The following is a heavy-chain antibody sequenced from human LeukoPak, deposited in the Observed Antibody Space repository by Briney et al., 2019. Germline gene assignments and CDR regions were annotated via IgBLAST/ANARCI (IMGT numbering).Heavy chain of an antibody. D-gene: IGHD6-19*01. J-gene: IGHJ4*02. CDR2: ISGSGGST. Sequence: GGSLRLSCAASGFTFSSYAMSWVRQAPGKGLEWVSAISGSGGSTYYADSVKGRFTISRDNSKNTLYPQMNSLRAEDTAVYYCAKELRILGWFIQDYWGQGTLVTVSS. V-gene: IGHV3-23*01. CDR3: AKELRILGWFIQDY. CDR1: GFTFSSYA.